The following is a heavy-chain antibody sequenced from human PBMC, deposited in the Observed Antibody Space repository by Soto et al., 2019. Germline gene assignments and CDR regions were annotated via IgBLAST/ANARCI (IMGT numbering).Heavy chain of an antibody. D-gene: IGHD3-22*01. CDR1: GYTFTSHY. Sequence: ASVKVSCKASGYTFTSHYMHWVRQAPGQGLEWMGWISAYNGNTSYAQQLQGRVTMTTDTSTSTAYMELRSLRSEDTAVYYCARGNMIEAYYYYGMDVWGQGTTVTVS. V-gene: IGHV1-18*01. CDR2: ISAYNGNT. CDR3: ARGNMIEAYYYYGMDV. J-gene: IGHJ6*02.